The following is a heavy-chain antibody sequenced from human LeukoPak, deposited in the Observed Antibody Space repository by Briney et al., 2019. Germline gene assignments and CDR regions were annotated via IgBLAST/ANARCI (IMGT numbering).Heavy chain of an antibody. J-gene: IGHJ4*02. CDR1: GFTFSSYE. CDR2: ISSSGSTI. CDR3: ARDRVVDTAMAHFDY. V-gene: IGHV3-48*03. D-gene: IGHD5-18*01. Sequence: PGGSLRLSCAASGFTFSSYEMNWVRQAPGKGLEWVSYISSSGSTIYYADSMKGRFTISRDNAKNSLYLQMNSLRAEDTAVYYCARDRVVDTAMAHFDYWGQGTLVTVSS.